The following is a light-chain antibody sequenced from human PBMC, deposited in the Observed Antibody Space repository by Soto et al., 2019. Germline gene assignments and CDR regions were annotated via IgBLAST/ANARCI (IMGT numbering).Light chain of an antibody. V-gene: IGKV3-15*01. CDR2: GAY. J-gene: IGKJ2*01. Sequence: EIVMTQSPATLSVSPGERATLSCRASQTVASNLAWYQQKPGTAPRLLIHGAYTRAPGVPARFSGSGPGTEFTLTISSLQSEDFAVYYCPQYHNWPPQYTFGQGTKLQIK. CDR3: PQYHNWPPQYT. CDR1: QTVASN.